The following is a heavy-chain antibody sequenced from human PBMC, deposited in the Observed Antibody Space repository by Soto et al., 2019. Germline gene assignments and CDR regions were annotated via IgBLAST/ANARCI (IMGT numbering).Heavy chain of an antibody. CDR3: TRHGPGDYFLFDP. D-gene: IGHD4-17*01. CDR1: GFTFSSFW. CDR2: ASPDGTST. Sequence: GGSLRLSCAASGFTFSSFWMHWVRQAPGKGLEWVSRASPDGTSTSYADSVKGRFTITRDNAKNTLYMQMNSLRAEDTAVYYCTRHGPGDYFLFDPWGQGTLVTVSS. J-gene: IGHJ5*02. V-gene: IGHV3-74*01.